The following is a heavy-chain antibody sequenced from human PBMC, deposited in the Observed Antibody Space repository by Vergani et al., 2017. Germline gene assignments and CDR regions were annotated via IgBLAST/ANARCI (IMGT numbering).Heavy chain of an antibody. J-gene: IGHJ6*03. V-gene: IGHV4-61*02. CDR1: GASISSGSYY. CDR2: IYTSGRT. Sequence: QVQLQESGPGLVNPSQTLSLTCTVSGASISSGSYYWSWIRQPAGKTLEWIGRIYTSGRTIYNPSLESRVTLSLDTSKSQFSLKVSSVTAADTAVYFCARELPANYYYFYMDVWGNGTSVTVSS. CDR3: ARELPANYYYFYMDV. D-gene: IGHD2-15*01.